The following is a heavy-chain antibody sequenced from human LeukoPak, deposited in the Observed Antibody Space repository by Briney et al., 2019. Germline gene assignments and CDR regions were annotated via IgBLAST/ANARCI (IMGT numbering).Heavy chain of an antibody. V-gene: IGHV3-23*01. CDR3: AKDGWGGDYYFNFYIDV. CDR2: ISASGHYT. D-gene: IGHD3-16*01. Sequence: GGSLRLSCEASGFTFSNSAMGWVRQAPGKGLEWVSGISASGHYTYNADSAKGRFTISRDNSKNTLYLQMNSLRAEDTALYYCAKDGWGGDYYFNFYIDVWGKGPRSPSP. CDR1: GFTFSNSA. J-gene: IGHJ6*03.